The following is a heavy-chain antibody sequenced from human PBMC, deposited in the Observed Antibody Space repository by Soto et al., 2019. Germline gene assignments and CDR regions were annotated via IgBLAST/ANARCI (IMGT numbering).Heavy chain of an antibody. CDR2: INAGNGNT. CDR3: ARGFSSSYYYGMDV. D-gene: IGHD6-6*01. J-gene: IGHJ6*02. V-gene: IGHV1-3*01. CDR1: GYTFTSYA. Sequence: RASVKVSCKASGYTFTSYAMHWVRQAPGQRLEWMGWINAGNGNTKYSQKFQGGVTITRDTSASTAYMELSSLKSEDTAVYYCARGFSSSYYYGMDVWGQGTTVTVSS.